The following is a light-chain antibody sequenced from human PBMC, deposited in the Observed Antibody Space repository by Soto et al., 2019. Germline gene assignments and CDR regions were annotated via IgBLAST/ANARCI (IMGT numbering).Light chain of an antibody. J-gene: IGLJ3*02. CDR1: SSDIGAYNY. Sequence: QSALTQPASVSGSPGQSITISCTGTSSDIGAYNYVSWYQQHPGKAPQLMISVVSDRPSGVSNRFSGSKSGNTASLTISGLQAEDEGDYYCSSYTSTNTGVFGGGTQLTVL. V-gene: IGLV2-14*01. CDR2: VVS. CDR3: SSYTSTNTGV.